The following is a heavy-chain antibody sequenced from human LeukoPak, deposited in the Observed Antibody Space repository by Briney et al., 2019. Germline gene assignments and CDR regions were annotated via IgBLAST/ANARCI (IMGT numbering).Heavy chain of an antibody. D-gene: IGHD3-3*01. Sequence: PSETLSLTCTVSGGSISSYYWSWIRQPAGKGLEWIGRIYTSGSTNYNPSLKSRVTMSVDTSKNQFSLKLSSVTAADTAVYHCASPTIFGRGGAFDIWGQGTMVTVSS. V-gene: IGHV4-4*07. CDR1: GGSISSYY. CDR2: IYTSGST. CDR3: ASPTIFGRGGAFDI. J-gene: IGHJ3*02.